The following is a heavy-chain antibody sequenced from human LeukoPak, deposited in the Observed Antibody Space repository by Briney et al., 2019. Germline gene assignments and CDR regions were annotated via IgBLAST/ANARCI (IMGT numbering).Heavy chain of an antibody. CDR1: GFTFSTYW. Sequence: GGSLRLSCAASGFTFSTYWMTWVRQAPGKGLEYVANIKVDGSEKYYVDSVKGRFTISRDNAKNSLYLQMNSLRAEDTAVYYCAKDSSYVWGSYRPDYWGQGTLVTVSS. CDR2: IKVDGSEK. D-gene: IGHD3-16*02. CDR3: AKDSSYVWGSYRPDY. J-gene: IGHJ4*02. V-gene: IGHV3-7*01.